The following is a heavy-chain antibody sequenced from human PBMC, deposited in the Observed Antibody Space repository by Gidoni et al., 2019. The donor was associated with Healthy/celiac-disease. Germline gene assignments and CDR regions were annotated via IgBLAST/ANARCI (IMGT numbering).Heavy chain of an antibody. CDR2: ISWDGGST. J-gene: IGHJ6*03. Sequence: EVQLVESGGVVVQPGGSLRLSCAASGFTFDDYAMHWVRQAPGKGLEWVSLISWDGGSTYYADSVKGRFTISRDNSKNSLYLQMNSLRAEDTALYYCAKDGAGYWRNDGGFGYYYMDVWGKGTTVTVSS. CDR1: GFTFDDYA. D-gene: IGHD1-1*01. V-gene: IGHV3-43D*03. CDR3: AKDGAGYWRNDGGFGYYYMDV.